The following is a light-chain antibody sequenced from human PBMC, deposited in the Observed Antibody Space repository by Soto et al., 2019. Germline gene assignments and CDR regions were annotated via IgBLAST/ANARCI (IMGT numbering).Light chain of an antibody. CDR2: HVT. CDR3: CSLTTSHTYV. Sequence: QSALTQPAPVSGSPGQSITISCTGTSSGIGHYDYVSWYQQHPGKAPKLMIYHVTYRPSGVSNRYSGSKSGNSASLTISGLQADDEADYYCCSLTTSHTYVFGSGTKVTVL. CDR1: SSGIGHYDY. V-gene: IGLV2-14*03. J-gene: IGLJ1*01.